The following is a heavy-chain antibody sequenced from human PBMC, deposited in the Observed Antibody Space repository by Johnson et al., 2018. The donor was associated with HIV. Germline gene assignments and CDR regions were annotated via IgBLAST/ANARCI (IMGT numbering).Heavy chain of an antibody. CDR3: AKDRPLVVVTHDAFDI. Sequence: VQLVESGGGLVQPGGSLRLSCVGSGFSFSDHFMDWVRQAPGKGLEWVGRIRNKPSSYSTEYAASVKGRFTVSRDDSKNSVYLQMSSLRAEDTAVYYCAKDRPLVVVTHDAFDIWGQGTMVTVSS. D-gene: IGHD2-21*02. CDR1: GFSFSDHF. V-gene: IGHV3-72*01. CDR2: IRNKPSSYST. J-gene: IGHJ3*02.